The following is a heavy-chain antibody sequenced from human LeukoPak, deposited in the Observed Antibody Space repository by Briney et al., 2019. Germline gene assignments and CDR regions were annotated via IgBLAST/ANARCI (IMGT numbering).Heavy chain of an antibody. Sequence: GGSLRLSCAASGFIFSGYGMHWVRQAPGKGLEWVAVISYDGSNKYYADSVKGRFTISRDNSKNTLYLQMNSLRAEDTAVYYCARDHIDYWGQGTLVTVSS. V-gene: IGHV3-30*19. J-gene: IGHJ4*02. CDR2: ISYDGSNK. CDR1: GFIFSGYG. CDR3: ARDHIDY.